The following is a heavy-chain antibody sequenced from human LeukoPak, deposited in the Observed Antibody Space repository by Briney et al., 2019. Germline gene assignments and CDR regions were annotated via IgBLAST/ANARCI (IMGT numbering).Heavy chain of an antibody. CDR3: ATGYSSTWYYFDY. V-gene: IGHV4-59*01. Sequence: PSETLSLTCTVSGDSISSYYSSWIRQPPGKGLEWIGYIYHSGITNYNPSLKSRVTISSDTSKDQFSLKLASVTAADTAVYYCATGYSSTWYYFDYWGQGTLVTVSS. CDR1: GDSISSYY. J-gene: IGHJ4*02. D-gene: IGHD6-13*01. CDR2: IYHSGIT.